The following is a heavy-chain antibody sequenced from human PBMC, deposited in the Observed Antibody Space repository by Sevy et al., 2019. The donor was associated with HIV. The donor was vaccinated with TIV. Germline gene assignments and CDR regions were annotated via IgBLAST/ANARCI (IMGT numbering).Heavy chain of an antibody. CDR3: GRDREMGNYYDSSGSIDY. D-gene: IGHD3-22*01. J-gene: IGHJ4*02. V-gene: IGHV3-30*04. Sequence: GGSLRLSCAASGFTFSSYPMHWVRQAPGKGLEWVAVISYDGSNKYYADSVKGRLTISRDNSKNKLYVQMNSLRAEDTAVFYCGRDREMGNYYDSSGSIDYWGQGTLVTVSS. CDR2: ISYDGSNK. CDR1: GFTFSSYP.